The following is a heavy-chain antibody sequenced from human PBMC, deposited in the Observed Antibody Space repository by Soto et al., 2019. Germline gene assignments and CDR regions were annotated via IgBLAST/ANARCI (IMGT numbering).Heavy chain of an antibody. Sequence: PSETLSLTCTVSGGSISSDSYYWGWIRQSPEKGLEWIASISYSGSTYYNPTLKSRLIISVDTSKSQFSLKLSSVTAADTAVYYCARVCLGVVVCPNGMDVWGQGTTVTVSS. J-gene: IGHJ6*02. V-gene: IGHV4-39*01. CDR3: ARVCLGVVVCPNGMDV. D-gene: IGHD3-22*01. CDR1: GGSISSDSYY. CDR2: ISYSGST.